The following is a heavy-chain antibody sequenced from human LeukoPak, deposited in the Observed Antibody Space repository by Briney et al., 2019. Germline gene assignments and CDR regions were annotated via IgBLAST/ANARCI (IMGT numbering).Heavy chain of an antibody. J-gene: IGHJ5*02. CDR1: GGSISSYY. CDR3: ARHLNWFDP. Sequence: SETLSLTCTVSGGSISSYYWSWIRQPPGKGLEWIGYIYYSGSTNYNPSLKNRVTISVDTSKNQFSLKLSSVTAAGTAVYYCARHLNWFDPWGQGTLVTVSS. CDR2: IYYSGST. V-gene: IGHV4-59*08.